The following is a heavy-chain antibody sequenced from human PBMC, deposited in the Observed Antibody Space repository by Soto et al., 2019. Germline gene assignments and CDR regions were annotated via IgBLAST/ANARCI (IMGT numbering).Heavy chain of an antibody. Sequence: GGSLRLSCAASGFTFSSSAMSWVRQAPGKGLEWVSAISGSGGSTYYADSVKGRFTISRDNSKNTLYLQMNSLRAEDTAVYYCAKTAYSNHYYYYYYMDVWGKGTTVTVSS. CDR2: ISGSGGST. CDR3: AKTAYSNHYYYYYYMDV. CDR1: GFTFSSSA. V-gene: IGHV3-23*01. J-gene: IGHJ6*03. D-gene: IGHD4-4*01.